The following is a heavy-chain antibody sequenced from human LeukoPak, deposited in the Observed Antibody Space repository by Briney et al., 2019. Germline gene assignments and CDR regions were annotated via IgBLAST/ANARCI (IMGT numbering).Heavy chain of an antibody. CDR1: GFTFSSYS. V-gene: IGHV3-7*01. CDR3: AREAEEGY. CDR2: IKQDGSEK. Sequence: GGSLRLSCAASGFTFSSYSMSWVRQAPGKGLEWVANIKQDGSEKYYVDSVKGRFTISRDNAKNSLYLQMNSLRAEDTAVYYCAREAEEGYWGQGTLVTVSS. J-gene: IGHJ4*02.